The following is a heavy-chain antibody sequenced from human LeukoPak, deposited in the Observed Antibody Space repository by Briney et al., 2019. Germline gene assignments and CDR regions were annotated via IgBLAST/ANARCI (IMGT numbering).Heavy chain of an antibody. Sequence: PSETLSLTCTVSGGSISSYYWSWIRQPPGKGLEWIGYIYYSGSTNYNPSLKSRVTISVDTSKNQFSLKLSSVTAADTAVYYSARVRGAVAGGGAFDIWGQGTMVTVSS. J-gene: IGHJ3*02. V-gene: IGHV4-59*01. D-gene: IGHD6-19*01. CDR1: GGSISSYY. CDR3: ARVRGAVAGGGAFDI. CDR2: IYYSGST.